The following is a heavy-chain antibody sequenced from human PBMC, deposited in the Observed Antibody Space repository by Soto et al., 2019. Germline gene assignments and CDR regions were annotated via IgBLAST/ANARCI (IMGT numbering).Heavy chain of an antibody. V-gene: IGHV3-7*03. Sequence: EVQLVESGGGLVQPGGSLRLSCAASGFTFSSHWMAWVRQSPGKGLEWVANIKQDGSEKYYVDSVKGRFSISRDNAENSLYLQMNSLRAEDTAVYYCARVQYLRCDAFNLWGQGTMVTVSS. D-gene: IGHD4-4*01. J-gene: IGHJ3*01. CDR1: GFTFSSHW. CDR2: IKQDGSEK. CDR3: ARVQYLRCDAFNL.